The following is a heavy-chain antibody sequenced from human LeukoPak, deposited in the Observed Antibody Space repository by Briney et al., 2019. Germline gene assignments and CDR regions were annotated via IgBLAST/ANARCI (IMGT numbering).Heavy chain of an antibody. CDR3: ARVTVAGTHDY. D-gene: IGHD6-19*01. V-gene: IGHV1-69*06. Sequence: GASVKVSCKASGGTFSSYAISWVRQAPGHGLEWMGGIIPIFGTANYAQKFQGRVTITADKSTSTAYMELSSLRSEDTAVYYCARVTVAGTHDYWGQGTLVTVSS. J-gene: IGHJ4*02. CDR2: IIPIFGTA. CDR1: GGTFSSYA.